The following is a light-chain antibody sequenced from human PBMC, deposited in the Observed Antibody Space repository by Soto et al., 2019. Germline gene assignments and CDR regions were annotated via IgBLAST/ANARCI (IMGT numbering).Light chain of an antibody. CDR1: QTVRNNY. CDR2: DAS. V-gene: IGKV3-20*01. CDR3: QQYGSSIT. Sequence: EFVLTQSPGTLSLSRGERATLSCRASQTVRNNYLALYQQKPGQAPRFLIYDASSRATGIPDRFSGGGSGTVFTLTISRLEPEDVAVYYCQQYGSSITFGQGTRLDIK. J-gene: IGKJ5*01.